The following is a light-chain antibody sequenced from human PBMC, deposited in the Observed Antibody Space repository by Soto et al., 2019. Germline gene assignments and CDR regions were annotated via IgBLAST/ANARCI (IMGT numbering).Light chain of an antibody. CDR3: SLSTSSSTYVV. CDR2: EVS. Sequence: QSALTQPPSVSGSPGQSVTISCTGTSSDVGSYNRVSWYQQPPGTAPKLMIYEVSNRPSGVPDRFSGSKSGNTASLTISGLQAEDEADYYCSLSTSSSTYVVFGAGTKVTVL. J-gene: IGLJ1*01. CDR1: SSDVGSYNR. V-gene: IGLV2-18*01.